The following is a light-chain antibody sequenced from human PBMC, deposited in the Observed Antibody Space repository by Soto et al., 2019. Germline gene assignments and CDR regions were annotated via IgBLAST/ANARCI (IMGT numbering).Light chain of an antibody. CDR2: SAS. J-gene: IGKJ5*01. CDR1: QRINIY. CDR3: QQSFSTPP. V-gene: IGKV1-39*01. Sequence: DSQMTQSPSSLSTSVGDRVTITCRASQRINIYLNWYRQKPGKAPELLIYSASNLQSGVPSRFSGSGSGTDFTLTISSLQPDDFATYYCQQSFSTPPFGQGTRLAIK.